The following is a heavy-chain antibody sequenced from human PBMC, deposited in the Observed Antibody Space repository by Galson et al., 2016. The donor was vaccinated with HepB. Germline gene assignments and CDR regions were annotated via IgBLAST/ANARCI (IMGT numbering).Heavy chain of an antibody. V-gene: IGHV3-30*03. J-gene: IGHJ1*01. Sequence: SLRLSCAASGFLFSDYGMHWVRQAPGKGLEWVAVVFYDDSRKYYADFVKGRFTISRDDSKNTLYLQMNSLRAEDTAVYYCARDRNSGSFYAYFQHWGQGTLVTVSS. CDR3: ARDRNSGSFYAYFQH. CDR1: GFLFSDYG. CDR2: VFYDDSRK. D-gene: IGHD1-26*01.